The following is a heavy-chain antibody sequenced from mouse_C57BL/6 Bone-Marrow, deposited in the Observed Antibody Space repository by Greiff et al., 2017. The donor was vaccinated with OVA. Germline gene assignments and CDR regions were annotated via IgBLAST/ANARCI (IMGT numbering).Heavy chain of an antibody. D-gene: IGHD1-1*01. J-gene: IGHJ4*01. Sequence: DVQLVESGGGLVQPGGSLKLSCAASGFTFSDYYMYWVRQTPEKRLEWVAYISNGGGSTYYPDTVKGRFTISRDNAKNTLYLQMSRLKSEDTAMYYCARPYYYGSSYYAMDYWGQGTSVTVSS. CDR1: GFTFSDYY. CDR3: ARPYYYGSSYYAMDY. CDR2: ISNGGGST. V-gene: IGHV5-12*01.